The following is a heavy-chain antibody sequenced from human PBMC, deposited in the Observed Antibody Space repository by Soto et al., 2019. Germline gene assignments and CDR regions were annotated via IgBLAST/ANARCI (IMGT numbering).Heavy chain of an antibody. D-gene: IGHD3-9*01. V-gene: IGHV4-31*03. CDR3: ARGQPSPPYCDILTGYYFIGSFDY. CDR1: GGSISSGGYY. Sequence: QVQLQESGPGLVKPSQTLSLTCTVSGGSISSGGYYWSWIRQHPGKGLEWIGYIYYSGSTYYNPSLKSRVTLAVDTSKNQFSLKLSSVTAADTAVYYCARGQPSPPYCDILTGYYFIGSFDYWGQGTLVTVSS. J-gene: IGHJ4*02. CDR2: IYYSGST.